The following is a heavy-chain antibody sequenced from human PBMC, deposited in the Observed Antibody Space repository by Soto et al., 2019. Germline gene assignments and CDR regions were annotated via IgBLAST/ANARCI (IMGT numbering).Heavy chain of an antibody. D-gene: IGHD2-15*01. CDR2: IYYSGST. CDR3: ARARGARYFDY. Sequence: NLSLTCTVSGGSISSVDYYWSCIRQPPGKGLEWIGYIYYSGSTYYNPSLKSRVTISVDTSKNQFSLKLSSVTAADTAVYYCARARGARYFDYWGQGTLVTVSS. V-gene: IGHV4-30-4*01. CDR1: GGSISSVDYY. J-gene: IGHJ4*02.